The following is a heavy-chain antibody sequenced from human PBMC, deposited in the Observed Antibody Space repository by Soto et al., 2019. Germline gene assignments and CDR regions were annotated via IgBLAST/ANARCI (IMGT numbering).Heavy chain of an antibody. J-gene: IGHJ3*01. CDR3: ARKVGYDACDV. Sequence: QVQLKESGPGLVKPSGTLSLTCVVSSGSVSSPNWWSWVRQPPGKGLEWIGDIYHGGNSNYSPSLKSRVTLSVDKAKNEFSLKLNSITAADTAVYFCARKVGYDACDVWGQGTVVTVSS. V-gene: IGHV4-4*02. CDR2: IYHGGNS. CDR1: SGSVSSPNW. D-gene: IGHD1-26*01.